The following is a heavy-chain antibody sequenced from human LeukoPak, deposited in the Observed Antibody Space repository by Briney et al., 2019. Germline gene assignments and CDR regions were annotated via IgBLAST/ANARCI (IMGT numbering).Heavy chain of an antibody. Sequence: ASVKVSCKASGYTFTMYYTHWVRQAPGQGLEWMGMINPSDGATTYAQRFQGRVNMTRDMSTTTVYMDLRSLRSDDTAVYFCARGRWGGMSGNLGGLFASYYTYYYMDVWGRGTTVTVSS. J-gene: IGHJ6*03. CDR2: INPSDGAT. CDR3: ARGRWGGMSGNLGGLFASYYTYYYMDV. V-gene: IGHV1-46*01. CDR1: GYTFTMYY. D-gene: IGHD3-16*01.